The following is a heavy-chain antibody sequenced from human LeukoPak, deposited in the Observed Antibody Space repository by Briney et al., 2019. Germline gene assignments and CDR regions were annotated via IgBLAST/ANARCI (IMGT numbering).Heavy chain of an antibody. D-gene: IGHD6-19*01. V-gene: IGHV1-69*01. CDR2: IIPIFGTA. Sequence: ASVKVSCNASGGPFSSYAISWVRPAPGQGLEWMGGIIPIFGTANYAQKFQGRVTITADESTSTAYMELSSLRSEDTAVYYCAIYYTIAVAGIHDAFDIWGQGTMVTVSS. CDR1: GGPFSSYA. J-gene: IGHJ3*02. CDR3: AIYYTIAVAGIHDAFDI.